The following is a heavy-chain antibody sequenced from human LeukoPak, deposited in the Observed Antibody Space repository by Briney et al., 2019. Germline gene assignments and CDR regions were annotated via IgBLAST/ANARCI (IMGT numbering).Heavy chain of an antibody. J-gene: IGHJ4*02. Sequence: SETLSLTCTVSGGSISSYYWSWIRQPPGKGLEWIGYIYHSGSTNYNPSLKSRVTISVDTSKNQLSLKLNSVTAADTVVYYCAREGLTLVRERGAKKNAYFDSWGQGTLVTVSS. V-gene: IGHV4-59*01. CDR2: IYHSGST. D-gene: IGHD3-10*01. CDR3: AREGLTLVRERGAKKNAYFDS. CDR1: GGSISSYY.